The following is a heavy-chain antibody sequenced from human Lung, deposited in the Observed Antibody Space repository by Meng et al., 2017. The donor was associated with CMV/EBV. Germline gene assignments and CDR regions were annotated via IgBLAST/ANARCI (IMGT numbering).Heavy chain of an antibody. J-gene: IGHJ6*02. CDR1: GFTVTDYY. CDR3: EGTDGRVMDV. CDR2: ISKGGPTI. Sequence: GGSLRLSCAASGFTVTDYYMNWFRQAPGEGLEWVSYISKGGPTIYYADSVKGRFTISRDNAKNSLYLQMDSLRAEDTAVYYCEGTDGRVMDVWGQGTTVTVSS. V-gene: IGHV3-11*01. D-gene: IGHD2-8*01.